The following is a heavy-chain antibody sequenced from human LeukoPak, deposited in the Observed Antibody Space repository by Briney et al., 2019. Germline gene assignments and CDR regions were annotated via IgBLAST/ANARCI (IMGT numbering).Heavy chain of an antibody. CDR1: GYNFTNYW. CDR2: IYPGGSDT. D-gene: IGHD6-19*01. CDR3: ARLRGIAVAGMYYYYYMDV. J-gene: IGHJ6*03. V-gene: IGHV5-51*01. Sequence: GESLKISCKGSGYNFTNYWIGWVRQMPGKGLEWMGIIYPGGSDTKYSPSFQGQVTISADKSISTAYLQWSSLKASDTAMYFCARLRGIAVAGMYYYYYMDVWGKGTTVTV.